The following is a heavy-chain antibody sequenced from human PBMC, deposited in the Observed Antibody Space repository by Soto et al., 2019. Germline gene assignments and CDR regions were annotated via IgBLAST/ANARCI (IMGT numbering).Heavy chain of an antibody. J-gene: IGHJ4*02. CDR1: GFTFSSYA. CDR3: ARDPRAAAGRKELDY. Sequence: QVQLVESGGGVVQPGRSLRLSCAASGFTFSSYAMHWVRQAPGKGLEWVAVISYDGSNKYYADSVKGRFTISRDNSKNTLYLQMNSLRAEDTAVYYCARDPRAAAGRKELDYWGQGTLVTVSS. CDR2: ISYDGSNK. V-gene: IGHV3-30-3*01. D-gene: IGHD6-13*01.